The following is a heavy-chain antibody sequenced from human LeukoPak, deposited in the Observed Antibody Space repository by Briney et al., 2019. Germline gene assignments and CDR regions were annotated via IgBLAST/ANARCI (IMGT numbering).Heavy chain of an antibody. D-gene: IGHD3-22*01. Sequence: SETLSLTCTVSGGSISSGSYYWNWIRQPAGKGLDWIGRIYTSGSTNYNPPLKSRVTISVDTSKNQFSLKLSSVTAADTAVYYCARWLSGRLLYYYYYMDVWGKGTTVTISS. V-gene: IGHV4-61*02. CDR2: IYTSGST. J-gene: IGHJ6*03. CDR1: GGSISSGSYY. CDR3: ARWLSGRLLYYYYYMDV.